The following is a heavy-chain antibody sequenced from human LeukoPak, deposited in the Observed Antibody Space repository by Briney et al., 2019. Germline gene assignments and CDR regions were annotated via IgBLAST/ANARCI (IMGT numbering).Heavy chain of an antibody. V-gene: IGHV4-4*07. J-gene: IGHJ5*02. Sequence: SETLSLTCTVSGGSISSYYWSCIRQPAGKGLEWIGRIYTSGSTNYNPSLKSRVTMSVDTSKNQFSLKLSSVTAADTAVYYCARDDYDILTGYYWFDPWGQGTLVTVSS. D-gene: IGHD3-9*01. CDR2: IYTSGST. CDR1: GGSISSYY. CDR3: ARDDYDILTGYYWFDP.